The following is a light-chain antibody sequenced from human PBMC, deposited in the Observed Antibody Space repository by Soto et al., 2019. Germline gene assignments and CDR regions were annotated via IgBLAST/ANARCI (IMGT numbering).Light chain of an antibody. CDR1: SSDVGGYNY. Sequence: QSALTQPASVSGSPGQSITISCTGTSSDVGGYNYVSWYQQHPGKAPKLMIYDVSNRPSGVSNRFSGSKSRNTASLTISGLQDEDEADYYCSSYTSSSTRVFATGTKLTVL. J-gene: IGLJ1*01. CDR3: SSYTSSSTRV. CDR2: DVS. V-gene: IGLV2-14*01.